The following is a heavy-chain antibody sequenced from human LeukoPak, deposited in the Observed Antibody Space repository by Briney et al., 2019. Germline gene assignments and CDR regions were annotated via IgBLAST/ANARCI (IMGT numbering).Heavy chain of an antibody. CDR2: IYSGGST. CDR3: TRDVRDEYTSGWYPIGY. Sequence: GGSLRLSCEASGFTVSSNYMSWVRQAPGKGLEWVSVIYSGGSTYYADSVKGRFTISRDNSKNSLYLQVNSLRAEDTAVYYCTRDVRDEYTSGWYPIGYWGQGTLVTVSS. J-gene: IGHJ4*02. CDR1: GFTVSSNY. V-gene: IGHV3-53*01. D-gene: IGHD6-19*01.